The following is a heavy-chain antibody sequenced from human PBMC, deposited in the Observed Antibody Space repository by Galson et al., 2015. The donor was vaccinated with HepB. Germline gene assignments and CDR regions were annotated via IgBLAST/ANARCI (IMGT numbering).Heavy chain of an antibody. CDR1: GFTFTNAW. Sequence: SLRLSCAAYGFTFTNAWMSWVRQAPGKGLEWVGRIKSRADGGTADYAAPVKGRFTISRDDSKSTLFLQMNSLETEDTAVYHCAAELQIDYEDYYGAFQIWGQGTVVTVS. CDR3: AAELQIDYEDYYGAFQI. D-gene: IGHD4-17*01. CDR2: IKSRADGGTA. J-gene: IGHJ3*02. V-gene: IGHV3-15*01.